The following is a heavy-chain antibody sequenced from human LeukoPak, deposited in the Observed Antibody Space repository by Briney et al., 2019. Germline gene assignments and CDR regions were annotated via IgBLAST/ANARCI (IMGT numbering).Heavy chain of an antibody. Sequence: PGRSLRLSCAASGFTFSSYSMHWVRHAPGKGLECVAFISYDGSNKYYADCVKGRFTISRDNTKNTLYLQMNSLRAEDTAVYYWARGRYYYDSSGYYRGHYTDSWGQGTLVTVSS. CDR3: ARGRYYYDSSGYYRGHYTDS. CDR1: GFTFSSYS. V-gene: IGHV3-30-3*01. CDR2: ISYDGSNK. J-gene: IGHJ4*02. D-gene: IGHD3-22*01.